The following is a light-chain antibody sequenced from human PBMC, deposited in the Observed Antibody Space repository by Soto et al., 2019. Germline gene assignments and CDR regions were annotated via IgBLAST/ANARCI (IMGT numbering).Light chain of an antibody. CDR2: AAS. CDR1: QSISSY. CDR3: QQSNRTIFP. J-gene: IGKJ3*01. Sequence: DIPMTQPPSSLSASVGDRVTITCRASQSISSYLNWYQQKTEKAPKLLIYAASNLQSGVPSRFSWRGSETYSTLCNGGLQPEDFATYYCQQSNRTIFPFGPGTKVPIK. V-gene: IGKV1-39*01.